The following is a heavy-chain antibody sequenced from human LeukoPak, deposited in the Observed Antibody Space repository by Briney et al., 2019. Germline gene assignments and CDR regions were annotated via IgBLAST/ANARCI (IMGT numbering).Heavy chain of an antibody. CDR3: ARALGGLLWFGELSNDAFDI. D-gene: IGHD3-10*01. Sequence: ASVKVSCKASGYTFTSYYMHWVRQAPGQGLEWMGIINPSGGSTSYAQKLQGRVTMTRDTSTSTVYMELSSLRSEDTAVYYCARALGGLLWFGELSNDAFDIWGQGTMVTVSS. J-gene: IGHJ3*02. CDR1: GYTFTSYY. V-gene: IGHV1-46*01. CDR2: INPSGGST.